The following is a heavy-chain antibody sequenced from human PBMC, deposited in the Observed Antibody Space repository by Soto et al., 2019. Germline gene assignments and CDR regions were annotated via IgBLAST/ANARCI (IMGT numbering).Heavy chain of an antibody. D-gene: IGHD2-15*01. CDR3: ARVYCSGGSRAPPTFDY. V-gene: IGHV4-31*03. CDR2: IYYSEST. CDR1: GGSISSGGYY. J-gene: IGHJ4*02. Sequence: SENLSLTCTVSGGSISSGGYYWSWIRQHPGKGLEWIGYIYYSESTYYNPSLKSRVTISVDTSKNQFSLKLSSVTAADTAVYYCARVYCSGGSRAPPTFDYWGQGTLVTVSS.